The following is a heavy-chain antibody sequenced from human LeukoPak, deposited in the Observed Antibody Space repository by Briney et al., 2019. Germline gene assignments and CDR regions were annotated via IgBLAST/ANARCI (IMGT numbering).Heavy chain of an antibody. CDR2: IGQDGSEK. CDR3: VRIGLEPGPRHY. V-gene: IGHV3-7*01. J-gene: IGHJ4*02. D-gene: IGHD1-14*01. CDR1: KFIIGNYF. Sequence: GGSLRLSCEASKFIIGNYFMSWVRQAPGKGLEWVANIGQDGSEKNYVDSVKGRFTISRDNARNSVYLQMNSLRAEDTAIYYCVRIGLEPGPRHYWGQGTLVTVSS.